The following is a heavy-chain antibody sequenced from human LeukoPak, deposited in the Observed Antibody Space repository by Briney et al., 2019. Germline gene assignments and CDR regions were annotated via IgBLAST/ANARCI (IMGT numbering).Heavy chain of an antibody. Sequence: PSETLSLTCSVSGDSITYFYWSWIRQAAGKGLEWIGRISSSGSTDYNASLKSRVTMSVDTSKNQLSLKVISVTAADTAVYYCARGVIVTGGNDFDYWGQGTLVTVSS. CDR1: GDSITYFY. CDR2: ISSSGST. V-gene: IGHV4-4*07. J-gene: IGHJ4*02. CDR3: ARGVIVTGGNDFDY. D-gene: IGHD4-23*01.